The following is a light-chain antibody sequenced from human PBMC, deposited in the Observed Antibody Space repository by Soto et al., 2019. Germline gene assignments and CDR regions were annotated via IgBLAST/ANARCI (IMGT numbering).Light chain of an antibody. V-gene: IGKV1-13*02. CDR2: DAS. CDR3: QQFNSYPRT. Sequence: AIQLTQSPSSLSASVGDRVTITCRASQGISSALAWYQQKPGKAPKLLIYDASSLESGVPSRFSGSGSGTDFTLTISSLQPEDFSTYYCQQFNSYPRTFGQGTRLEIK. CDR1: QGISSA. J-gene: IGKJ5*01.